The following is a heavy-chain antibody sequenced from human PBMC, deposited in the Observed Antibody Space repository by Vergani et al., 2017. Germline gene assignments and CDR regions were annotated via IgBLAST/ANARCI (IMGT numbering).Heavy chain of an antibody. CDR1: GFTFTNFA. V-gene: IGHV3-23*01. D-gene: IGHD6-13*01. Sequence: EVQLLESGGNLVQPGGSLRLSCAASGFTFTNFAMTWVRQAPGEGLEWVSGISGSGGFTYYADSVKGRFTISRDNSKNTMFLQMNNLRAEDTAVYYCTTGFPGSSWSTYWGQGTLVTVSS. CDR2: ISGSGGFT. J-gene: IGHJ4*01. CDR3: TTGFPGSSWSTY.